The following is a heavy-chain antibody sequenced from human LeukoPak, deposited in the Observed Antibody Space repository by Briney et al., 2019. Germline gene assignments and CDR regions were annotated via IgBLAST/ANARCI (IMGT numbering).Heavy chain of an antibody. CDR2: IIPNTGGT. J-gene: IGHJ4*02. CDR3: ASFGQFDY. Sequence: ASVKVSCKASGYTFTSYDINWVRQATGQGLEWMGWIIPNTGGTNYAQKFQDRVTMTRDTSISTAYMELSRLRSDDTAVYYCASFGQFDYWGQGTLVTVSS. D-gene: IGHD3-16*01. CDR1: GYTFTSYD. V-gene: IGHV1-2*02.